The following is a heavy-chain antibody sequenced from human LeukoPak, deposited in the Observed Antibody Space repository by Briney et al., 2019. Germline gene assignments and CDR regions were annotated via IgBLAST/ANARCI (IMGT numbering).Heavy chain of an antibody. CDR1: GGTFSSYA. J-gene: IGHJ4*02. CDR2: IIPIFGTA. V-gene: IGHV1-69*05. Sequence: SVKVSCKASGGTFSSYAISWVRQAPGQGLEWMGRIIPIFGTANYAQKFQGRVTITTDESTSTAYKELSSLRSEDTAVYYCARERDGWYDGVYWGQGTLVTVSS. CDR3: ARERDGWYDGVY. D-gene: IGHD6-19*01.